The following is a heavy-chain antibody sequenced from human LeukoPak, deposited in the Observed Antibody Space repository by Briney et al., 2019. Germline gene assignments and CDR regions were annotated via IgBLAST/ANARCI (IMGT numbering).Heavy chain of an antibody. CDR1: GGSFSGYY. D-gene: IGHD2-2*01. V-gene: IGHV4-34*01. Sequence: SETLSLTCAVYGGSFSGYYWSWIRQPPGKGLEWIGEITHSGSTNYNPSLKSRVTISVDTSKNQFSLKLSSVTAADTAVYYCARGGLRGYCSSTSCYVNWFDPWGQGTLVTVSS. J-gene: IGHJ5*02. CDR2: ITHSGST. CDR3: ARGGLRGYCSSTSCYVNWFDP.